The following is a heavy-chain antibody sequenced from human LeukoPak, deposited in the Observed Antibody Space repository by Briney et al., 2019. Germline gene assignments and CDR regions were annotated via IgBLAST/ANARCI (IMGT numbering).Heavy chain of an antibody. Sequence: PSETLSLTCAVSGGSISSGGYSWSWIRQPPGKGLEWIGYIYHSGSTYYNPSLKSRVTISVDRSKNQFSLKLSSVTAADTAVYYCARHFTLNPYVWGSYRSKKYNWFDPWGQGTLVTVSS. D-gene: IGHD3-16*02. CDR1: GGSISSGGYS. CDR2: IYHSGST. V-gene: IGHV4-30-2*01. J-gene: IGHJ5*02. CDR3: ARHFTLNPYVWGSYRSKKYNWFDP.